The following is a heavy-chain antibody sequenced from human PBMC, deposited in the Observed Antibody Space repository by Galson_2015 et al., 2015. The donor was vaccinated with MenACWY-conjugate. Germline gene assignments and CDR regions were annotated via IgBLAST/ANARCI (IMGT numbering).Heavy chain of an antibody. D-gene: IGHD2-2*01. Sequence: PALVKPTQTLTLTCTFSGFSLPTSGVGVGWIRQPPGKALEWLAFIYWDDDKRYSPFLKSRLTITKDTSKNQVVLTVFNMDPVDTAPYYCARRYGSTTSCYCCDYWGQGALVTVSS. CDR1: GFSLPTSGVG. CDR2: IYWDDDK. CDR3: ARRYGSTTSCYCCDY. V-gene: IGHV2-5*02. J-gene: IGHJ4*02.